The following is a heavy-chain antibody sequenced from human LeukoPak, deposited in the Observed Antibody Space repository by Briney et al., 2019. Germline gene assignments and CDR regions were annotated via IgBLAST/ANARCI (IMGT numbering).Heavy chain of an antibody. CDR1: GYTFTSYG. D-gene: IGHD6-6*01. Sequence: ASVKVSCKASGYTFTSYGISWVRQAPGQGLEWMGWISAYNGNTNYAQKLQGRVTMTTDTSTSTAYMELRSLRSDDTAVYYCARWVPSFEYSSSGGNYFDYWGQGTLVTVSS. CDR3: ARWVPSFEYSSSGGNYFDY. V-gene: IGHV1-18*01. CDR2: ISAYNGNT. J-gene: IGHJ4*02.